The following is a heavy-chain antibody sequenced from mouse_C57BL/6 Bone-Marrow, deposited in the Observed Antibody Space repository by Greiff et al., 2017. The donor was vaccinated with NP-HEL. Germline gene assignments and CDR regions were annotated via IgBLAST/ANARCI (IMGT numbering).Heavy chain of an antibody. V-gene: IGHV1-76*01. CDR1: GYTFTDYY. CDR2: IYPGSGNT. CDR3: ARSNYYGSSLY. J-gene: IGHJ2*01. Sequence: QVQLQQSGAELVRPGASVKLSRKASGYTFTDYYINWVKQRPGQGLEWIARIYPGSGNTYYNEKFKGKATLTAEKSSSTAYMQLSSLTSEDSAVYFCARSNYYGSSLYWGQGTTLTVSS. D-gene: IGHD1-1*01.